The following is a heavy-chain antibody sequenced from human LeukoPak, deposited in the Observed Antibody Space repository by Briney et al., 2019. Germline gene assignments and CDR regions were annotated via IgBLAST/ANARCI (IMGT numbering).Heavy chain of an antibody. V-gene: IGHV3-23*01. J-gene: IGHJ5*02. Sequence: GGSLRLSCAASGFSFSSFAMTWVRQAPGKGLEWVSSITGGHYPTYNTDSVKGRFTISRDNSKNTLYLQMNSLRDEDTAVYYCARDDAYLRLGAWGQGTLVTVS. CDR2: ITGGHYPT. CDR3: ARDDAYLRLGA. D-gene: IGHD3-16*01. CDR1: GFSFSSFA.